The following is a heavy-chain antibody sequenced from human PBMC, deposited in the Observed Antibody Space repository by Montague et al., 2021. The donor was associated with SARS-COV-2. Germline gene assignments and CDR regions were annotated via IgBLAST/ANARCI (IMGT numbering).Heavy chain of an antibody. V-gene: IGHV3-66*01. J-gene: IGHJ4*02. CDR3: ARDLGRAAAGNFDY. CDR1: GFTVSSNY. D-gene: IGHD6-13*01. Sequence: SLRLSCAASGFTVSSNYMSWVRQAPGKGLEWVSVIYSGGSTYYAYSVKGRFTISRDNSKNTLYLQMNSLRAEDTAVYYCARDLGRAAAGNFDYWGQGTLVTVSS. CDR2: IYSGGST.